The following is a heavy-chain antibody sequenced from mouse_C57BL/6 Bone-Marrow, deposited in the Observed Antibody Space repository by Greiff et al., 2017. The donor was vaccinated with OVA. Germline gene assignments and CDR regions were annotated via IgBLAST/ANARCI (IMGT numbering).Heavy chain of an antibody. CDR1: GYTFTDYY. CDR3: ARNPHYYGSSFYWYFDV. CDR2: INPNNGGT. J-gene: IGHJ1*03. Sequence: VQLQQSGPELVKPGASVKISCKASGYTFTDYYMNWVKQSHGKSLEWIGDINPNNGGTSYNQKFKGKATLTVDKSSSTAYMELRSLTSEDSAVYYCARNPHYYGSSFYWYFDVWGTGTTVTVSS. V-gene: IGHV1-26*01. D-gene: IGHD1-1*01.